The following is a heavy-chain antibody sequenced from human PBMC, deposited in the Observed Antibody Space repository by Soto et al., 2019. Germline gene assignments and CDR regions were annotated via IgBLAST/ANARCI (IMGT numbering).Heavy chain of an antibody. CDR1: GFTFSSYA. J-gene: IGHJ4*02. CDR2: ISGGGETT. Sequence: GGSLRLSCAASGFTFSSYAMWWVRQAPGKGLECVSAISGGGETTYYADSVKGRFTISRDNSKNTLYLQMNSLRAEDTAVYYCAFNSGSGSYYYDSSGPPAYWGQGTLVTVSS. D-gene: IGHD3-22*01. V-gene: IGHV3-23*01. CDR3: AFNSGSGSYYYDSSGPPAY.